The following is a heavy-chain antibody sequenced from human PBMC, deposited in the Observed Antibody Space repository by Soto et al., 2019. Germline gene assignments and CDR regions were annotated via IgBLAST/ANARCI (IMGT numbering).Heavy chain of an antibody. Sequence: SETLSLTCTVSGGSISSYYWSWIRQPPWKGLEWIGYIYYSGSTNYNPSLKSRVTISVDTSKNQFSLKLSSVTAADTAVYYCARDNSGYDYSYYYYGMDVWGKGTTVTVSS. CDR3: ARDNSGYDYSYYYYGMDV. V-gene: IGHV4-59*01. J-gene: IGHJ6*04. CDR2: IYYSGST. D-gene: IGHD5-12*01. CDR1: GGSISSYY.